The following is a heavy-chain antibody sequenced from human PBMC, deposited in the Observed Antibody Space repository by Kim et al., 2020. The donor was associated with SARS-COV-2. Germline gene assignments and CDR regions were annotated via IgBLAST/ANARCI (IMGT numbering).Heavy chain of an antibody. J-gene: IGHJ6*02. CDR3: ARHEGYYYYYYGMDV. V-gene: IGHV4-39*01. CDR1: GGSISSSSYY. CDR2: IYYSGST. Sequence: SETLSLTCTVSGGSISSSSYYWGWIRQPPGKGLEWIGSIYYSGSTYYNPSLKSRVTISVDTSKNQFSLKLSSVTAADTAVYYCARHEGYYYYYYGMDVWGQGTTVTVSS.